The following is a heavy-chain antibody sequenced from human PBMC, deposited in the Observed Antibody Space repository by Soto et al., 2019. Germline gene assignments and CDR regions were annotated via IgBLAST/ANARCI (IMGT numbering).Heavy chain of an antibody. V-gene: IGHV3-48*02. J-gene: IGHJ5*02. D-gene: IGHD3-10*01. CDR3: ARQEVRGIIRWFDP. CDR2: ISGSSGVI. Sequence: PGGSLRLSCAASGFTLSSYTMNWVRQAPGKGLEWVSYISGSSGVIYYVDSVKGRFTVSRDNAKNSLFLQMNSLRQEDTAVYYCARQEVRGIIRWFDPWGQGTRVTVSS. CDR1: GFTLSSYT.